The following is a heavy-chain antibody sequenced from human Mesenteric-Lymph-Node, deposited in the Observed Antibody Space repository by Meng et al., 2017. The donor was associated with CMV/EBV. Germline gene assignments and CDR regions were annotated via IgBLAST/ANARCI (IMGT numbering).Heavy chain of an antibody. V-gene: IGHV4-34*01. CDR2: INQSGGT. CDR3: AKVPYYGSGSYVY. CDR1: GECFRGYY. J-gene: IGHJ4*02. D-gene: IGHD3-10*01. Sequence: CAVSGECFRGYYWSWIRQPPGKGLEWIGEINQSGGTNYNPSLKSRVTISVDTSKNQISLKLSSVTAADTAVYYCAKVPYYGSGSYVYWGQGTLVTVSS.